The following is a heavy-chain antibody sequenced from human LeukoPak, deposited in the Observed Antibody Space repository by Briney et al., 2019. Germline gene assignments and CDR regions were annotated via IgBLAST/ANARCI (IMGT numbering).Heavy chain of an antibody. CDR2: ISGSGGST. J-gene: IGHJ4*02. D-gene: IGHD6-19*01. CDR1: GLTFSSHA. Sequence: GGSLRLSCVASGLTFSSHAISWVRQAPGKGLEWVADISGSGGSTYYADSVKGRFTISRDNSKNTLYLQMNSLRAEDTAIYYCAKGGQWLAIDYWGQGTLVTVSS. V-gene: IGHV3-23*01. CDR3: AKGGQWLAIDY.